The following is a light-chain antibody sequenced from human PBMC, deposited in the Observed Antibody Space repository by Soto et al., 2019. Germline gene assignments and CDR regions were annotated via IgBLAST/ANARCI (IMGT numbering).Light chain of an antibody. V-gene: IGKV1-33*01. CDR3: QQYDILPPLT. CDR1: QDIGDH. CDR2: AAS. Sequence: DIQMTQSPSSLSASIGDRVTITCQASQDIGDHLNWYRQKPGKAPKLLIYAASNLEPGVPSRFRGSGSGTEFSLTITSLQPEDIATYYCQQYDILPPLTFGPGTKVDIK. J-gene: IGKJ3*01.